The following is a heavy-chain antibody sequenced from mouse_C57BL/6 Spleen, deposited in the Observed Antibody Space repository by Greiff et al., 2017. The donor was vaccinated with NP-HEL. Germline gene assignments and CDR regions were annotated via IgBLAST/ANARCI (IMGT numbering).Heavy chain of an antibody. V-gene: IGHV1-55*01. CDR3: AYCGSSLYAMDY. CDR2: IYPGSGST. J-gene: IGHJ4*01. D-gene: IGHD1-1*01. CDR1: GYTFTSYW. Sequence: QVQLQQSGAELVKPGASVKMSCKASGYTFTSYWITWVKQRPGQGLEWIGDIYPGSGSTNYNEKFKSKATLTVDTSSSPAYMQLSSLTSDDSAVYYCAYCGSSLYAMDYWGQGTSVTVSS.